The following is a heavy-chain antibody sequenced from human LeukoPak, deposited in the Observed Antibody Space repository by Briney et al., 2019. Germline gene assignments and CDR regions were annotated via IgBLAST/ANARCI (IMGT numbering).Heavy chain of an antibody. D-gene: IGHD2-21*01. CDR3: ARFGNGDSDY. CDR1: GGSISSSNW. CDR2: IYHSGST. J-gene: IGHJ4*02. Sequence: PSETLSLTCAVSGGSISSSNWWSWVRQPPGKGLEWIGEIYHSGSTYYNPSLKSRVTISVDTSKNQFSLKLSSVTAADTAVYYCARFGNGDSDYWGQGTLVTVSS. V-gene: IGHV4-4*02.